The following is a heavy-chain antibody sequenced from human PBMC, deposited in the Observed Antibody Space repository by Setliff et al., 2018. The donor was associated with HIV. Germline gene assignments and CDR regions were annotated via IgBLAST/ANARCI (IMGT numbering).Heavy chain of an antibody. CDR1: GFTFSSYA. CDR3: ARLRIPGDS. CDR2: ISGSGGAI. Sequence: PGGSLRLSCAASGFTFSSYAMSWVRQAPGKGLEWVTTISGSGGAIHYADSVKGRFTISRDNSKNTLYLQMNSLRAEDTAVYYCARLRIPGDSWGQGTLVTVSS. V-gene: IGHV3-23*01. J-gene: IGHJ4*02.